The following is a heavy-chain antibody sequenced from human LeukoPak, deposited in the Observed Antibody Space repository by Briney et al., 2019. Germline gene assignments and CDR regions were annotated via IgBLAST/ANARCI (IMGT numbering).Heavy chain of an antibody. CDR2: IKQDGSEK. D-gene: IGHD3-22*01. V-gene: IGHV3-7*01. CDR3: ARVDTGPSQYYYDSSGYGFDY. J-gene: IGHJ4*02. Sequence: GGSLRLSCAASGFTFSSYWMSWVRQAPGKGLEWVANIKQDGSEKYYVDSVKGRFTISRDNAKNSLYLQMNSLRAEDTAVYYYARVDTGPSQYYYDSSGYGFDYWGQGTLVTVSS. CDR1: GFTFSSYW.